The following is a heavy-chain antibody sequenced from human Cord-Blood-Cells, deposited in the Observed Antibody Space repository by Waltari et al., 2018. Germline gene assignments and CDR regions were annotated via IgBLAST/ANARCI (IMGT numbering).Heavy chain of an antibody. CDR1: GFSLSTSGVG. V-gene: IGHV2-5*01. D-gene: IGHD3-3*01. Sequence: QITLKESGPTLVKPTQTLTLTCTFSGFSLSTSGVGVGWIRQPPGKALEWLALIYLNDDKRYSPSLKSRLTITKDTSKNQVVLTMTNMDPVDTATYYCAHRGDYDFWSGYYDAFDIWGQGTMVTVSS. CDR3: AHRGDYDFWSGYYDAFDI. CDR2: IYLNDDK. J-gene: IGHJ3*02.